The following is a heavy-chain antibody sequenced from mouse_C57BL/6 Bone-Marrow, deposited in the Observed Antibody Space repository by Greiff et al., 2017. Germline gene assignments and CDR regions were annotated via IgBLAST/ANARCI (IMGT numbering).Heavy chain of an antibody. V-gene: IGHV1-42*01. J-gene: IGHJ2*01. Sequence: VQLQQSGPELVKPGASVKISCKASGYSFTGYYMNWVKQSPEKSLEWIGEINPSTGGTTYNQKFKAKATLTVDKSSSTAYMQLKSLTSEDSAVYYCASGLGRDYFDYWGQGTTLTVSS. D-gene: IGHD4-1*01. CDR3: ASGLGRDYFDY. CDR1: GYSFTGYY. CDR2: INPSTGGT.